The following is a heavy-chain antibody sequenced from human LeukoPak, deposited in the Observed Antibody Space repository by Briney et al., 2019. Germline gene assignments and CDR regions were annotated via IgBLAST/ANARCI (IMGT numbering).Heavy chain of an antibody. Sequence: QPGGSLRLSCAASGFTFSDYWMSCVRQAPGKGLELVASINQDGSDKYFADSLKGRFTVSRDNAKSSLYLQLNSLRAEDAAVYYCAREGKRRLARDAFDIWGQGTMVTVSS. CDR3: AREGKRRLARDAFDI. CDR1: GFTFSDYW. D-gene: IGHD1-1*01. CDR2: INQDGSDK. J-gene: IGHJ3*02. V-gene: IGHV3-7*01.